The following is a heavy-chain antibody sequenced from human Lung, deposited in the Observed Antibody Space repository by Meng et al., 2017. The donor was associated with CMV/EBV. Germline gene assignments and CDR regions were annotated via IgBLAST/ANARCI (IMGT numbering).Heavy chain of an antibody. D-gene: IGHD3-3*01. Sequence: GGSLRLXCAASGFTVSSNYMSWVRQAPGKGLEWVSVIYSGGSTYYADSVKGRFTISRDNSKNTLYLQMNSLRAEDTAVYYCARAPYDFWSSYYYGMDVRGQGTTVTVSS. CDR2: IYSGGST. CDR3: ARAPYDFWSSYYYGMDV. J-gene: IGHJ6*02. V-gene: IGHV3-53*01. CDR1: GFTVSSNY.